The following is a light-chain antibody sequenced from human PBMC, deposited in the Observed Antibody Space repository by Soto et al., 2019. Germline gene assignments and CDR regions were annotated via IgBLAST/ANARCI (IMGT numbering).Light chain of an antibody. Sequence: QSALTQPASVSGSPGQSITISCTGTSSDVGGYNYVSWYQQHPGKAPQLMIYDVNNRPSGVSNRFSGSSSVNTASLTISGLQAEDDADDYCSSYISSSTLVFGGGTKLTVL. J-gene: IGLJ2*01. CDR2: DVN. CDR3: SSYISSSTLV. V-gene: IGLV2-14*01. CDR1: SSDVGGYNY.